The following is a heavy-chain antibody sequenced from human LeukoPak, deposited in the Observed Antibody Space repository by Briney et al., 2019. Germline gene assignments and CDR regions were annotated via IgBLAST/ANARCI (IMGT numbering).Heavy chain of an antibody. J-gene: IGHJ4*02. CDR3: ARHFDPNYGGYSAFDY. V-gene: IGHV4-39*01. CDR2: MYHSGST. Sequence: SETLSLTCTVSGGSISSSSYYWGWIRQPPGTGLEWIGSMYHSGSTYYNPSLKSRVTISVDTSKSQFSLKLSSVTAADTAVYYCARHFDPNYGGYSAFDYWGQGTLVTVSS. D-gene: IGHD4-23*01. CDR1: GGSISSSSYY.